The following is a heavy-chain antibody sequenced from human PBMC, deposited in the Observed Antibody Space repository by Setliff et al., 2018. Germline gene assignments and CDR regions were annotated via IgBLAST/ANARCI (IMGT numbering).Heavy chain of an antibody. CDR3: VRGTEGYY. D-gene: IGHD1-1*01. CDR1: GYTFTSYG. Sequence: ASVKVSCKASGYTFTSYGISWMRQAPGQGLEWMGWISPYDGQTSFAQKFQGRVTMTTDTSTSTAYMELRSLRSDDTALYYCVRGTEGYYWGQGTLVTVS. CDR2: ISPYDGQT. J-gene: IGHJ4*02. V-gene: IGHV1-18*01.